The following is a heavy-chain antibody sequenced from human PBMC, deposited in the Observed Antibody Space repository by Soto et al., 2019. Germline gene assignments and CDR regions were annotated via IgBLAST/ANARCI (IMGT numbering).Heavy chain of an antibody. D-gene: IGHD6-13*01. Sequence: QVQLQESGPGLVKPSQTLSLTCTVSGGSISSGDYYWSWIRQPPGKGLEWIGYIYYSGSTYYNPSLKSRVTISVDTSKNQFSLKLSSVTAADTAVYYCARMYSSSWYVEYYFAYWGQGTLVTVSS. J-gene: IGHJ4*02. CDR2: IYYSGST. CDR3: ARMYSSSWYVEYYFAY. V-gene: IGHV4-30-4*01. CDR1: GGSISSGDYY.